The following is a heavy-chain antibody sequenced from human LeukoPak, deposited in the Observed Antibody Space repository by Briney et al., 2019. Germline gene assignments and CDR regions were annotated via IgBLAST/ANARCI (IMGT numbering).Heavy chain of an antibody. J-gene: IGHJ4*02. D-gene: IGHD3-3*01. Sequence: ASETLSLTCAVYGGSFSGYYWSWIRQPPGKGLEWIGEINHSGSTNYNPSLKSRVTISVDTSKNQFSLKLSSVTAADTAVYYCASRRRGSYYDFWSGYYTGGRGTLVTVSS. CDR2: INHSGST. V-gene: IGHV4-34*01. CDR1: GGSFSGYY. CDR3: ASRRRGSYYDFWSGYYT.